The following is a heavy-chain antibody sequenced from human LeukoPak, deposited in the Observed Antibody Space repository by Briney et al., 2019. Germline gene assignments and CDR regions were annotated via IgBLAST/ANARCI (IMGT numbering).Heavy chain of an antibody. D-gene: IGHD4-17*01. CDR3: ARGSRAVTHMLGWFDP. J-gene: IGHJ5*02. CDR2: IYSSGST. Sequence: SETLSLTCTVSGGSISGYYWSWIRQPAGKGLEWIGRIYSSGSTYYNPSLKSRVTISVDTSKNQFSLKLSSVTAADTAVYYCARGSRAVTHMLGWFDPWGQGTLVTVSS. CDR1: GGSISGYY. V-gene: IGHV4-4*07.